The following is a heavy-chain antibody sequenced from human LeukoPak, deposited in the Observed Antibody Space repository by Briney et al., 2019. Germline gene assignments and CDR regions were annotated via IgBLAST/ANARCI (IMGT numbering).Heavy chain of an antibody. V-gene: IGHV4-34*01. J-gene: IGHJ4*02. CDR1: GGSFSGYY. CDR3: ARGPVAYMVRGRRFDY. Sequence: PSETLSLTRAVYGGSFSGYYWSWIRQPPGKGLEWIGEINHSGSTNYNPSLKSRVTISVDTSKNQFSLKLSSVTAADTAVYYCARGPVAYMVRGRRFDYWGQGTLVTVSS. D-gene: IGHD3-10*01. CDR2: INHSGST.